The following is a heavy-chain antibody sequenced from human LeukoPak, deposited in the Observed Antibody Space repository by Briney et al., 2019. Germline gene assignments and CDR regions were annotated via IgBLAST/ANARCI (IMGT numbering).Heavy chain of an antibody. D-gene: IGHD4-17*01. J-gene: IGHJ4*02. CDR3: ARDSNGNYDY. Sequence: GGSLRLSCAASGFTFSSYWMSWVRQAPGKGLEWVGNIKPDGSEKHYVDSVKGRLTISRDNSKNTLYLQMNSLRAEDTAVYYCARDSNGNYDYWGQGTLVTVSS. V-gene: IGHV3-7*01. CDR2: IKPDGSEK. CDR1: GFTFSSYW.